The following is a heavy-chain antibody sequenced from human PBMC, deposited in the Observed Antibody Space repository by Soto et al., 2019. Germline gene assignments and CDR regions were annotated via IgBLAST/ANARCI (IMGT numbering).Heavy chain of an antibody. D-gene: IGHD6-25*01. CDR3: TREAGWQRMVPYD. J-gene: IGHJ4*02. V-gene: IGHV1-18*04. CDR1: GYTFTSYG. CDR2: LSAFNGDT. Sequence: QVQLVQSGSEVKKPGASVNVSCKAFGYTFTSYGFSCVRQVPGQGLEWLGWLSAFNGDTQYAQTRKGRLTVTTDTSTTTVHMQVRSLTHADTAVYYCTREAGWQRMVPYDWGQGTLVSVS.